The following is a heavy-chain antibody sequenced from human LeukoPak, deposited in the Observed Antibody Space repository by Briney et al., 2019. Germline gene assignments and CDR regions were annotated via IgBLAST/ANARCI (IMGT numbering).Heavy chain of an antibody. CDR3: AHQVPPNDEFFDH. CDR2: ISNTGRAT. Sequence: GGSLRLSCVASGFTFSSYSMHWVRRAPGEGLEWLSGISNTGRATDYADSIKGRFTISRGNSNNTVFLQMNSLRAEDTAEYFCAHQVPPNDEFFDHWGQGTLVTVSS. J-gene: IGHJ5*02. CDR1: GFTFSSYS. V-gene: IGHV3-23*01.